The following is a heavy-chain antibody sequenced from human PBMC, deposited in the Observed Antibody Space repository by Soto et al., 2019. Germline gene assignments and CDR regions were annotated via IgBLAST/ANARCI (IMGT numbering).Heavy chain of an antibody. V-gene: IGHV4-59*01. CDR1: GGSISSYY. Sequence: SETLSLTCTVSGGSISSYYWSWIRQPPGKGLEWIGYIYYSGSTNYNPSLKSRVTISVDTSKNQFSLKLCSVTAADTAVYYCARVAVAGIPPSEFYGMDVWGQGTTVTVSS. D-gene: IGHD6-19*01. J-gene: IGHJ6*02. CDR3: ARVAVAGIPPSEFYGMDV. CDR2: IYYSGST.